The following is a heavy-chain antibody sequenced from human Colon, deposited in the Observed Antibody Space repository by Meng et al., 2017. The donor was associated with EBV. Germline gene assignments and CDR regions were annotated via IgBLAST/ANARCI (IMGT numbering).Heavy chain of an antibody. D-gene: IGHD2-21*01. V-gene: IGHV4-4*02. Sequence: GHLQEAGPGLVKPSETLSLTCAVSGGSISSVYWWTWVRQSPGKGLEWIGEIYHSGSTNYNPSLKSRVSISVDTSKNQFSLNLNSMTAADTAVYYCASFDHIPRRNYFDYWGQGTLVTVSS. CDR1: GGSISSVYW. CDR3: ASFDHIPRRNYFDY. CDR2: IYHSGST. J-gene: IGHJ4*02.